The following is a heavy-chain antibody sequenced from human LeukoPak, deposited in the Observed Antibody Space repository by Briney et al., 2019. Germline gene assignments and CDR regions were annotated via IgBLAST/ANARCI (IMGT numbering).Heavy chain of an antibody. J-gene: IGHJ4*02. CDR3: ASRYYYDSSGYFLY. Sequence: PSETLSLNCTVSGNSIRGSSYYWGWIRQPPGKGLEWIGYIYYSGSTYYSSSLKSRVTISVDTSKNQFSLKLNSVTAADTAVYYCASRYYYDSSGYFLYWGQGTLVTVSS. D-gene: IGHD3-22*01. V-gene: IGHV4-39*01. CDR1: GNSIRGSSYY. CDR2: IYYSGST.